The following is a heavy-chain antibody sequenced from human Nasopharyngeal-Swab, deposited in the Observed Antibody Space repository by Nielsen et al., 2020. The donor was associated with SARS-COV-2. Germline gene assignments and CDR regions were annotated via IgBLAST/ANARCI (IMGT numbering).Heavy chain of an antibody. CDR3: ARDRYDFWSGYYTPYYYYYGMDV. CDR2: TYYRSKWYN. V-gene: IGHV6-1*01. Sequence: WIRQSPLRGLEWLGRTYYRSKWYNDYAVSVKSRITINPDTSKNQFSLQLNSVTPEDTAVYYCARDRYDFWSGYYTPYYYYYGMDVWGQGTTVTVSS. J-gene: IGHJ6*02. D-gene: IGHD3-3*01.